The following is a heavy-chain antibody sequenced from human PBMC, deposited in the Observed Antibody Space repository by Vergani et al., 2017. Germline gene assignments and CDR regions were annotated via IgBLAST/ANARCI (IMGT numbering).Heavy chain of an antibody. V-gene: IGHV5-51*03. CDR2: VYPGDSDT. J-gene: IGHJ3*02. D-gene: IGHD3-3*01. CDR1: GYSFTNYW. Sequence: EVQLVQSGAEVKKPGASLKISCKVSGYSFTNYWIAWVRQMPGKGLECMGIVYPGDSDTRYTPSFQGHVTLAADKSINTAYLQWISLKASDTGMYYCAGDGASIRYDVWSGYGDAFDIWGQGTMVTVSS. CDR3: AGDGASIRYDVWSGYGDAFDI.